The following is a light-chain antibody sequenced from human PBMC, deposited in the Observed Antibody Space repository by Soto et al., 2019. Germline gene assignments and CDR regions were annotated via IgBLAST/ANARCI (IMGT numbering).Light chain of an antibody. Sequence: EIVFTQSPGTLSLSPGERATLSYRASQSVSSSYLAWYQQKPGQAPRLLIYGASIRATGIADRFSGSGSGTDFTLIISRLEPEDFAVYYCQQYGSSPWTFGQGTKVEIK. CDR1: QSVSSSY. CDR3: QQYGSSPWT. J-gene: IGKJ1*01. CDR2: GAS. V-gene: IGKV3-20*01.